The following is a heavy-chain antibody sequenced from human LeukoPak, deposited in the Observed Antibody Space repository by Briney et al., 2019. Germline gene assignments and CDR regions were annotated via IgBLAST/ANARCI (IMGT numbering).Heavy chain of an antibody. CDR3: ARLSGDYDCWSGYYSPDY. J-gene: IGHJ4*02. CDR2: INHSGST. V-gene: IGHV4-34*01. CDR1: GGSFSGYY. Sequence: PSETLSLTCAVYGGSFSGYYWSWIRQPPGKGLEWIGEINHSGSTNYNPSLKSRVTISVDTSKNQFSLKLSSVTAADTAVYYCARLSGDYDCWSGYYSPDYWGQGTLVTVSS. D-gene: IGHD3-3*01.